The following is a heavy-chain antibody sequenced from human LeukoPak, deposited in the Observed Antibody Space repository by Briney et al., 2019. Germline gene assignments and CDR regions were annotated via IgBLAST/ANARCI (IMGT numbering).Heavy chain of an antibody. CDR2: IYYSGST. Sequence: SETLSLTCTVSGGSISSSSYYWGWIRQPPGKGLEWIGSIYYSGSTYYNPSLKSRVTISVDTSKNQFSLKLSSVTAADTAVYYCARDSHLGVDHYYYYYYMDVWGKGTTVTVSS. CDR3: ARDSHLGVDHYYYYYYMDV. CDR1: GGSISSSSYY. V-gene: IGHV4-39*07. D-gene: IGHD3-3*01. J-gene: IGHJ6*03.